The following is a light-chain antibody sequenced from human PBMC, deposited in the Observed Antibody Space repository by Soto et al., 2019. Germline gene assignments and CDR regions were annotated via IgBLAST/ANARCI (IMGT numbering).Light chain of an antibody. V-gene: IGLV1-51*01. CDR2: DDN. Sequence: QSLRTQARSVSAAPGQKFPISCSGSISNIGGNSVSWYQQLPGTAPKLLIYDDNKRPSGIPDRFSGSKYGTSATLGITGFQTGDEADYYCGSWDSSLSASVFGTGTKVTVL. CDR3: GSWDSSLSASV. J-gene: IGLJ1*01. CDR1: ISNIGGNS.